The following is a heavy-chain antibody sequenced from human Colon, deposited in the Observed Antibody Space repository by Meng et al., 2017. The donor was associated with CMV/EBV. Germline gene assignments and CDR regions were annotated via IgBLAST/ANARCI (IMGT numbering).Heavy chain of an antibody. D-gene: IGHD5-24*01. Sequence: GGSLRLSCAASGFTFSSYDMNWVRQAPGKGLEWVSSISAISSSSDYISYADSVKGRFTISRDNAKTSLFLQLDSLRAEDTAVYYCAKGRFFDHWGQGTLVTVS. J-gene: IGHJ4*02. V-gene: IGHV3-21*01. CDR2: ISAISSSSDYI. CDR3: AKGRFFDH. CDR1: GFTFSSYD.